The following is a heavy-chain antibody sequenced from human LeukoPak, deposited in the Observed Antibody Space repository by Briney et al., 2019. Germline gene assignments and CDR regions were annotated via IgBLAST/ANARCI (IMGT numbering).Heavy chain of an antibody. V-gene: IGHV4-59*08. D-gene: IGHD2-15*01. CDR3: ARHPFATPFDY. CDR1: GGSLSDNY. Sequence: PSETLSLTCTVSGGSLSDNYWSWVRQPPGKGVEWIGYAYYSGHTNYNSSLKSRVTMSLDTSKSQFSLRLSSVTAADTAVYFCARHPFATPFDYWGPGTLVTVSS. J-gene: IGHJ4*02. CDR2: AYYSGHT.